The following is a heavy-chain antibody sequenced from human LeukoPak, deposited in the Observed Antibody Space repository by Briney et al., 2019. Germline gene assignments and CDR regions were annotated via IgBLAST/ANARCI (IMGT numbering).Heavy chain of an antibody. CDR2: IRYDGSNK. CDR1: GFTFSSYG. V-gene: IGHV3-30*02. D-gene: IGHD2-2*02. CDR3: AKDGDCSSTSCYTAYFQH. J-gene: IGHJ1*01. Sequence: GGSLRLSCAASGFTFSSYGMHWVRQAPGKGLEWVAFIRYDGSNKYYADSVKGRFTISRDNSKNTLYLQMNSRRAEDTAVYYCAKDGDCSSTSCYTAYFQHWGQGTLVTVSS.